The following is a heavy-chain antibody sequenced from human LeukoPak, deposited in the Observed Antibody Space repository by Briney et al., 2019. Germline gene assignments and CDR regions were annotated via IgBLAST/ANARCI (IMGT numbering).Heavy chain of an antibody. Sequence: GGSLRLSCAASGFTFSSYAMHWVRQAPGKGLEWVSSISSSSSYIYYADSVEGRFTISRDNAKNSLYLQMNSLRAEDTAVYYCARARGSTSPFDYWGQGTLVTVSS. CDR1: GFTFSSYA. V-gene: IGHV3-21*01. CDR3: ARARGSTSPFDY. CDR2: ISSSSSYI. J-gene: IGHJ4*02. D-gene: IGHD2-2*01.